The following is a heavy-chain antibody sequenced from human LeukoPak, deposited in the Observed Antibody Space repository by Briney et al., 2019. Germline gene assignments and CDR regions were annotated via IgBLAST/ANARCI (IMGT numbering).Heavy chain of an antibody. D-gene: IGHD1-26*01. Sequence: GGSLRLSCAASGFTFSSYAMSWVRQAPWKGLEWVSAISGSGGSTYYADSVKGRFTISRDNSKTTLYLQMNSLRAEDTAVYYRAKDGLPYSGSRYYFDYWGQGTLVTVSS. CDR1: GFTFSSYA. CDR2: ISGSGGST. CDR3: AKDGLPYSGSRYYFDY. J-gene: IGHJ4*02. V-gene: IGHV3-23*01.